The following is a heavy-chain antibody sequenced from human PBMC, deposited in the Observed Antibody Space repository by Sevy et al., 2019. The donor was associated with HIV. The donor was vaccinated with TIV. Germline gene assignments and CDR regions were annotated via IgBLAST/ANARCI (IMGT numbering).Heavy chain of an antibody. CDR1: GVSISSDY. CDR3: ARSVAANYMDV. Sequence: SETLYLTCRVSGVSISSDYWSWIRQPPGKEPEWIGYIHHSGNSNYKTSLKSRVTMSVDTSKNQFSLNLRSVSAADTAVYYCARSVAANYMDVWGKGTTVTVSS. CDR2: IHHSGNS. D-gene: IGHD1-26*01. V-gene: IGHV4-59*01. J-gene: IGHJ6*03.